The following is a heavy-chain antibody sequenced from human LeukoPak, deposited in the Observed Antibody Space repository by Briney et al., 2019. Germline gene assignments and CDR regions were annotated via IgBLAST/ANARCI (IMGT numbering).Heavy chain of an antibody. V-gene: IGHV3-48*04. J-gene: IGHJ4*02. Sequence: PGGSLRLSCAASGFTFSSYSMNWVRQAPGKGLEWFSYIGTSVNTVYYAESVKGRFTTSRDNARNSLYLQMNSLRAEDTAVYYCARERASCGGDCSDYWGQGTLVTVSS. D-gene: IGHD2-21*01. CDR2: IGTSVNTV. CDR1: GFTFSSYS. CDR3: ARERASCGGDCSDY.